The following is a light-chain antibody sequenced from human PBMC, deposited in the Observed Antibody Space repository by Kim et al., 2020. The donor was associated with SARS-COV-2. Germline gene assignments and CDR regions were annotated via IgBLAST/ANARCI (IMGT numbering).Light chain of an antibody. Sequence: GQPITLSCAGTSSDVGSYSLVSWYQQYPGKVPTAIIYEDTKRPSGVSNRFSGSKSGNTASLTISGLQADDEAIYFCCSYAGDATVVFGGGTQLTVL. CDR3: CSYAGDATVV. CDR2: EDT. V-gene: IGLV2-23*01. J-gene: IGLJ2*01. CDR1: SSDVGSYSL.